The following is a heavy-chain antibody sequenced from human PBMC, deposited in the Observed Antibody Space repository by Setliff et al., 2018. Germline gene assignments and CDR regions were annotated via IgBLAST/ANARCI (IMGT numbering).Heavy chain of an antibody. CDR1: GFTFFSYT. V-gene: IGHV3-23*01. CDR3: ARIGGSYLYFDY. D-gene: IGHD1-26*01. J-gene: IGHJ4*02. Sequence: GGSLRLSCTTSGFTFFSYTMNWVRQAPGKGLEWVSAITDDGGTTHYAGSVKGRFTIARDNSKNSLYLQMNSLRAEDTAVYYCARIGGSYLYFDYWGQGTLVTVSS. CDR2: ITDDGGTT.